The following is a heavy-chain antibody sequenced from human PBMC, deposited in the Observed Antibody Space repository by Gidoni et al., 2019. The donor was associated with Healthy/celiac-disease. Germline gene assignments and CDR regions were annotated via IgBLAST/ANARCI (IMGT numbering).Heavy chain of an antibody. CDR2: IRSKANSYAT. CDR3: TRLNWFDP. D-gene: IGHD6-25*01. CDR1: GFTFSGSA. V-gene: IGHV3-73*02. J-gene: IGHJ5*02. Sequence: EVQLVESGGGLVQPGGSLNLSCAASGFTFSGSAMHWVRQASGKGLEWVGRIRSKANSYATAYAASVKGRFTISRDDSKNTAYLQMNSLKTEDTAVYYCTRLNWFDPWGQGTLVTVSS.